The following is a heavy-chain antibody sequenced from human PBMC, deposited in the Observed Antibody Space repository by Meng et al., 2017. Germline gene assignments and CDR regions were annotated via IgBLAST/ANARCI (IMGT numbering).Heavy chain of an antibody. J-gene: IGHJ4*02. CDR3: ARDEDISAAGKLFGDY. V-gene: IGHV1-2*06. CDR1: GYTFPDYW. CDR2: INPKSGDT. Sequence: GELVQSGAEVKKPGASGKVSSKASGYTFPDYWLHWVRRAPGQGLEWMGRINPKSGDTHYAQRFQGRVTMTGDTSISTAYMELSGLRSDDTAMYYCARDEDISAAGKLFGDYWGQGTLVTVSS. D-gene: IGHD6-13*01.